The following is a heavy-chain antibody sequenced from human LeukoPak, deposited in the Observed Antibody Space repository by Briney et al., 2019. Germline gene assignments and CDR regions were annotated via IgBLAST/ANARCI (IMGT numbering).Heavy chain of an antibody. Sequence: SETLSLTFAVYGGSFSCYYWSWIRQPPGKGLEWIGEINHSGSTNYNPSLKSRVTISVDTSKNQFSLKLSSVTAADTAVYYCARGGAIFGVVITPYNWFDPWGQGTLVTVSS. V-gene: IGHV4-34*01. CDR1: GGSFSCYY. D-gene: IGHD3-3*01. CDR3: ARGGAIFGVVITPYNWFDP. CDR2: INHSGST. J-gene: IGHJ5*02.